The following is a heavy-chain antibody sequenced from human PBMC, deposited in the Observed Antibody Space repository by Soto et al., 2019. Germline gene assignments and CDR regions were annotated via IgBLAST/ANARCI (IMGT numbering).Heavy chain of an antibody. D-gene: IGHD3-3*01. CDR3: ARHPQMEWLSHRWFAP. J-gene: IGHJ5*02. Sequence: SETLSLTCTVSGDSISGSDYYWGWIRQPPGKGLEWIGSIYYSGSTYDKPSLKSRVMIYVDTSKNQFSLKLSSVTAADTAVYYCARHPQMEWLSHRWFAPWGQGILVTVSS. CDR1: GDSISGSDYY. V-gene: IGHV4-39*01. CDR2: IYYSGST.